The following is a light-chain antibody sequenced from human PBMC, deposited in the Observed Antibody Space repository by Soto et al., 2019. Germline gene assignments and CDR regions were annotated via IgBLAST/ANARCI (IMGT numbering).Light chain of an antibody. V-gene: IGKV1-5*01. CDR1: QCISTW. Sequence: DIQMTQSPYTLSASVGDRVTITCRASQCISTWLAWYQQKPGTAPKLLIYDASSLESGVPSRFSGSGSGTEFTLTISSLQPDDFATYYCQQYNSYPITFGQGTRLEIK. CDR2: DAS. CDR3: QQYNSYPIT. J-gene: IGKJ5*01.